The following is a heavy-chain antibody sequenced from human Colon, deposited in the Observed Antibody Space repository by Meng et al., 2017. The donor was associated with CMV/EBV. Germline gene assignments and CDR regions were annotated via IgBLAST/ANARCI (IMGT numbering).Heavy chain of an antibody. V-gene: IGHV3-7*01. Sequence: ETLSLTCEGSGFTFSSYSMSWVRQAPGKGLEWVATIRHDGAETDYGDSVKGRFTISRDNAENLLYLQMSGLRTEDTGVYYCARDLSPLLHCRHGECYSDYFGMDVWGEGTTVTVSS. CDR3: ARDLSPLLHCRHGECYSDYFGMDV. CDR1: GFTFSSYS. D-gene: IGHD2-21*01. CDR2: IRHDGAET. J-gene: IGHJ6*04.